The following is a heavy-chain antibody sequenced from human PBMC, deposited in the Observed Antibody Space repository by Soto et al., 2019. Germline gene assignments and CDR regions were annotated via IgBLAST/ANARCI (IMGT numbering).Heavy chain of an antibody. D-gene: IGHD3-22*01. CDR1: GFTVSSNY. J-gene: IGHJ4*02. CDR3: ARSVVTTYYYDSSGYYYFDY. CDR2: IYSGGST. Sequence: GGSLRLSCAASGFTVSSNYMSWVRQAPGKGLEWVSVIYSGGSTYYADSVKGRFTISRDNSKNTLYLQMNSLRAEDTAVYYCARSVVTTYYYDSSGYYYFDYWGQGTLVTVSS. V-gene: IGHV3-66*01.